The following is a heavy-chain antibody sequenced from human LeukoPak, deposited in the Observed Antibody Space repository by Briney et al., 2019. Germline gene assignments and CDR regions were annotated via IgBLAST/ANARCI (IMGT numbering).Heavy chain of an antibody. CDR3: ARVGGWEPKLHGVTFDY. V-gene: IGHV3-33*01. D-gene: IGHD1-26*01. CDR1: GFTFSSYG. CDR2: IWYDGSNK. Sequence: GGSLRLSCAASGFTFSSYGMHWVRQAPGKGLEWVAVIWYDGSNKYYADSVKGRFTISRDNSKNTLYLQMNSLRAEDTAVYYCARVGGWEPKLHGVTFDYLGQGTLVTVSS. J-gene: IGHJ4*02.